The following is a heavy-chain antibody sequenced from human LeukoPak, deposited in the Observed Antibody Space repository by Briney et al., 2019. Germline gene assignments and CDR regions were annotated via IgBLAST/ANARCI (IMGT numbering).Heavy chain of an antibody. CDR3: AREYYFDRNGYFEPKYFDY. Sequence: SVKVSCKASGGTFSSYAISWVRQAPGQGLEWMGGIIPIFGTANYAQKFQGRVTITADESTSTAYMELSSLRSEDTAAYYCAREYYFDRNGYFEPKYFDYWGQGTRVTVSS. CDR1: GGTFSSYA. CDR2: IIPIFGTA. V-gene: IGHV1-69*13. J-gene: IGHJ4*02. D-gene: IGHD3-22*01.